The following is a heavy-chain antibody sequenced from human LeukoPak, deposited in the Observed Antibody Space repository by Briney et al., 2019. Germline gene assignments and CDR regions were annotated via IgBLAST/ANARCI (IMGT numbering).Heavy chain of an antibody. Sequence: GGSLRLSCAASGFTFSSYAMSWVRQAPGKGLEWVSGISGSGGSTYYADSMKGRFTISRDNSKNTLYLQINSLRAEDTAVYYCAKDFSVGVTMIRGPFDPWGQGTLVTVSS. V-gene: IGHV3-23*01. J-gene: IGHJ5*02. CDR1: GFTFSSYA. D-gene: IGHD3-10*01. CDR2: ISGSGGST. CDR3: AKDFSVGVTMIRGPFDP.